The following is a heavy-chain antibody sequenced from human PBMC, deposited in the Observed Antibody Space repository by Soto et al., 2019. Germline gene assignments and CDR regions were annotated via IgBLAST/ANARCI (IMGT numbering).Heavy chain of an antibody. CDR2: ISGSGGST. V-gene: IGHV3-23*01. Sequence: EVQLLESGGGLVQPGGSLRLSCAASGFTFSSYAMSWVRQAPGKGLEWVSTISGSGGSTYYADSVKGRFTISRDNSKNTRYLQMNSLRAEDTAVYYCAKDGDYYDSSGYYRYWYFDLWGRGTLVTVSS. CDR1: GFTFSSYA. J-gene: IGHJ2*01. D-gene: IGHD3-22*01. CDR3: AKDGDYYDSSGYYRYWYFDL.